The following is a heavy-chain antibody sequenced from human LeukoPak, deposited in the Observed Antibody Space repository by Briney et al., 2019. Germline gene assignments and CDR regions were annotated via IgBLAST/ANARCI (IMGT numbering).Heavy chain of an antibody. CDR1: GYTFTSYA. Sequence: ASVKVSCKASGYTFTSYAMHWVRQAPGQRLEWMGWINAGNGNTKYSQKFQGRVTITRDTSASTAYMELSSLRSEDTAVYYCARVFKEGRGGNWFDPWGQGTLVTVSS. V-gene: IGHV1-3*01. CDR3: ARVFKEGRGGNWFDP. D-gene: IGHD3-10*01. CDR2: INAGNGNT. J-gene: IGHJ5*02.